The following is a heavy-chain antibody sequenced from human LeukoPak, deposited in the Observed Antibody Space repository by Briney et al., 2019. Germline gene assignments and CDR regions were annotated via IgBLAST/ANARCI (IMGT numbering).Heavy chain of an antibody. CDR2: INLNSGGT. Sequence: ASVKDSCKASGYTFTDYYLHWVRQAPGQGLEWMGWINLNSGGTNSAQKFQGRVTMTRDTSISTAYMELSRLTSDDTAVYYCAREAPDYADYWGQGTLVTVSS. J-gene: IGHJ4*02. V-gene: IGHV1-2*02. CDR1: GYTFTDYY. CDR3: AREAPDYADY. D-gene: IGHD4-17*01.